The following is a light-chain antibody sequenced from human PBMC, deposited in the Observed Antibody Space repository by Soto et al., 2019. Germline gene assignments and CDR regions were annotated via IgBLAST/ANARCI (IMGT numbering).Light chain of an antibody. Sequence: IQLTQSPSSLSASVGDRVTITCRASQGISSYLAWYQQKPGKAPMLLTYSASTLQSGVPSRFSGSGSGTDFTLTISSLQPEDFATYYCQQLNSYPLTFGGGTKVDIK. J-gene: IGKJ4*01. CDR2: SAS. CDR1: QGISSY. CDR3: QQLNSYPLT. V-gene: IGKV1-9*01.